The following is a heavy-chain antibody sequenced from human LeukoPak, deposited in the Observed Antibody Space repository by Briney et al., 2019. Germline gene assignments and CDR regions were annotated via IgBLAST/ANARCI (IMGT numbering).Heavy chain of an antibody. CDR3: ARGGWARTGIVVVITGFDY. D-gene: IGHD3-22*01. Sequence: PGGSLRLSCAASGFTFSSYSMTWVRQAPGKGLEWVSYISSSSSTIYYADSVKGRFTISRDNAKNSLYLQMNSLRDEDTAVYYCARGGWARTGIVVVITGFDYWGQGTLVTVSS. J-gene: IGHJ4*02. CDR1: GFTFSSYS. V-gene: IGHV3-48*02. CDR2: ISSSSSTI.